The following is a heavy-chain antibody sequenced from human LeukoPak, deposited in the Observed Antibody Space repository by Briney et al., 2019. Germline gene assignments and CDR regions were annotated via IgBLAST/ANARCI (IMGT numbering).Heavy chain of an antibody. CDR2: IYYSGHT. CDR1: GGSISSYY. D-gene: IGHD3-22*01. J-gene: IGHJ6*02. V-gene: IGHV4-59*01. Sequence: SETLSLTCTVSGGSISSYYWSWIRQPPGKGLEWIGYIYYSGHTNYNPSLKSRVTISVDTSKNQFSLKLSSVTAADTAVYYCARTPLYYDQLYYYGMDVWGQGTTVTVSS. CDR3: ARTPLYYDQLYYYGMDV.